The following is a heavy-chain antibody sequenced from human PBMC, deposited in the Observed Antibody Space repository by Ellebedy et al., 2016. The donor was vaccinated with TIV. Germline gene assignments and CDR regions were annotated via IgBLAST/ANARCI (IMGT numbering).Heavy chain of an antibody. V-gene: IGHV4-34*01. CDR3: SRGRRFSASYHPMMATFEV. J-gene: IGHJ3*01. CDR2: INPSGGT. Sequence: SETLSLXCTVHGGSFLGYYWSWIRQSPGKGLQWIGEINPSGGTNYTTSLKSRLTMSIDTSKRQISLNLKSLTAADTAIYYCSRGRRFSASYHPMMATFEVWGQGTTVIVSS. CDR1: GGSFLGYY. D-gene: IGHD3-10*01.